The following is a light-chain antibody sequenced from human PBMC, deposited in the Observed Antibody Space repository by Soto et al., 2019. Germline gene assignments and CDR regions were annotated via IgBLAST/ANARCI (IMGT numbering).Light chain of an antibody. J-gene: IGKJ5*01. CDR2: GAS. Sequence: EIVLPQSLGTLSLAPGERSPLTCRSSQSVSINLAWYQQKPGQATRLVIYGASTRATGIPARFSVSGSGTEFTLTISILHSEDFAVYYCQQYNNWPPITFGQGTRLEIK. CDR3: QQYNNWPPIT. CDR1: QSVSIN. V-gene: IGKV3D-15*01.